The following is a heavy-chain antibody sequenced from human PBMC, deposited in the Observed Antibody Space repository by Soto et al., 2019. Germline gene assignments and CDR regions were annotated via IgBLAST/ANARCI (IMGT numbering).Heavy chain of an antibody. Sequence: ASVKVSCKASGYTFTSYGISWVRQAPGQGLEWMGWISAYNGNTNYAQKLQGRVTMTTDTSTSTAYMELRSLRSDDTAVYYCSVYYYDSSGYYQPNDYWGQGTLVTVSS. CDR1: GYTFTSYG. V-gene: IGHV1-18*04. J-gene: IGHJ4*02. D-gene: IGHD3-22*01. CDR2: ISAYNGNT. CDR3: SVYYYDSSGYYQPNDY.